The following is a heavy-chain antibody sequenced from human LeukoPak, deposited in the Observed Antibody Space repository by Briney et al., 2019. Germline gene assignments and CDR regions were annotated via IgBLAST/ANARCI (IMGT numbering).Heavy chain of an antibody. V-gene: IGHV4-4*07. CDR2: IYTSGST. CDR1: GGSISSYY. J-gene: IGHJ6*03. CDR3: ARETTVTPHYYMDV. Sequence: KASETLSLTCTVSGGSISSYYWSWIRQPAGKGLEWIGRIYTSGSTNYNPSLKSRVTISVDTSKNQFSLKLSSVTAADTAVYYCARETTVTPHYYMDVWGKGTTVTVSS. D-gene: IGHD4-17*01.